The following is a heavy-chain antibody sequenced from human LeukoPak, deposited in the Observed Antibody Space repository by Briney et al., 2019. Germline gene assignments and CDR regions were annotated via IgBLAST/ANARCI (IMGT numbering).Heavy chain of an antibody. CDR3: AKDIREGGSYPDSDWFDP. D-gene: IGHD1-26*01. Sequence: GGSLRLSCAASGFTFSSYSMNWVRQAPGKGLEWVSSISSSSSYIYYADSVKGRFTISRDNAKNSLYLQMNSLRAEDTAVYYCAKDIREGGSYPDSDWFDPWGQGTLVTVSS. CDR1: GFTFSSYS. CDR2: ISSSSSYI. J-gene: IGHJ5*02. V-gene: IGHV3-21*04.